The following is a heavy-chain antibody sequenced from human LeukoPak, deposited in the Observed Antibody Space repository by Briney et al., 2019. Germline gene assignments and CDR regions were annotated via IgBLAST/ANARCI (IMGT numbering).Heavy chain of an antibody. Sequence: PSETLSLTCTVSGGSISSYYWSWIRQPLGKGLEWIGYIYYSGSTNYNPSLKSRVTISVDTSKNPFSLKLSSVTAADTAVYYCARERIAVALGAFDIWGQGTMVTVSS. CDR3: ARERIAVALGAFDI. D-gene: IGHD6-19*01. CDR1: GGSISSYY. V-gene: IGHV4-59*01. CDR2: IYYSGST. J-gene: IGHJ3*02.